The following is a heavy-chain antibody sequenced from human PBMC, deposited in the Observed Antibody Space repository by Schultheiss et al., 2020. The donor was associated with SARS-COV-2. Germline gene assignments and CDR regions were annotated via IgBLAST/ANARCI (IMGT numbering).Heavy chain of an antibody. V-gene: IGHV1-46*01. CDR2: INPSGGST. Sequence: ASVKVSCQASRYTFTKYFTQWVRQGPGQGLEWMGIINPSGGSTSYAQKFQGRVTMTRDTSTSTVYMELSSLRSEDTAVYYCARDSEPIVVVPAAIIYWGQGTLVTVSS. J-gene: IGHJ4*02. D-gene: IGHD2-2*02. CDR1: RYTFTKYF. CDR3: ARDSEPIVVVPAAIIY.